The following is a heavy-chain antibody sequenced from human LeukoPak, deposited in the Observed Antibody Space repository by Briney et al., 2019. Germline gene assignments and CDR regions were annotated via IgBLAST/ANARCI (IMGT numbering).Heavy chain of an antibody. D-gene: IGHD3-9*01. CDR1: GFTFSDYY. V-gene: IGHV3-11*03. J-gene: IGHJ4*02. CDR3: ARQGGDILTGYLDY. Sequence: GGSLRLSCATSGFTFSDYYMSWIRQAPGKGLEWVSYISSSGTYTNPADSVKGRFTISRDYPKNSLHLQMSSLRAEDTAVYYCARQGGDILTGYLDYWGQGTLVTVSS. CDR2: ISSSGTYT.